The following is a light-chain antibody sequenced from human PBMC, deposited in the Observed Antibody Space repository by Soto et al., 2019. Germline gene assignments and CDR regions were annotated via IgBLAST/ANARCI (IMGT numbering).Light chain of an antibody. V-gene: IGLV3-21*02. J-gene: IGLJ2*01. CDR2: DDS. CDR1: NIRRKT. Sequence: SYELTQTPSVSVAPGQTARITCGGDNIRRKTVHWYQQKPGQAPVLVVYDDSDRPSGIPERFSGSNSGNPATLTISRVEAGDEADYYCRVWDSTSHHVLFGGGTKVTVL. CDR3: RVWDSTSHHVL.